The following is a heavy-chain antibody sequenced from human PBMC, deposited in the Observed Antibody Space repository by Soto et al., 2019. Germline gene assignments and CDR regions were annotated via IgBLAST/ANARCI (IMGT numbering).Heavy chain of an antibody. V-gene: IGHV4-59*08. Sequence: SETLSLTCIVSGGSISNYYWSWIRQPPGKGLEWIGYIYSSGITNYNPSLKSRVTISVDTSKNQFSLKLSFVTATDTAIYYCARSRGCSGAGCNRYYFDFWGQGTLVTVSS. CDR1: GGSISNYY. D-gene: IGHD2-15*01. CDR2: IYSSGIT. J-gene: IGHJ4*02. CDR3: ARSRGCSGAGCNRYYFDF.